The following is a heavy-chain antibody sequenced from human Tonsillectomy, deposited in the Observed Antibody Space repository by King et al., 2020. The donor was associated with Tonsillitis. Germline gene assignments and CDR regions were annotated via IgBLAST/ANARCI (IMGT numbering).Heavy chain of an antibody. J-gene: IGHJ4*02. CDR1: GDIFSNYA. CDR3: ASSSYYSDSSGSYFDF. V-gene: IGHV1-69*14. D-gene: IGHD3-22*01. CDR2: VLPILCTT. Sequence: QLVQSGAAVKKPGSSVKVSCKASGDIFSNYAVNWVRQAPGQGLEWMGGVLPILCTTNYAQRFRGGLKITAARSTSTFVLDLSGPSADDTAMYYCASSSYYSDSSGSYFDFWGQGTLVTVSS.